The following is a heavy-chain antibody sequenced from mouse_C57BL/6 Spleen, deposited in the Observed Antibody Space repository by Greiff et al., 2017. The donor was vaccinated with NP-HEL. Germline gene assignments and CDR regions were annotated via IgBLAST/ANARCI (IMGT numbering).Heavy chain of an antibody. Sequence: QVQLQQSGAELVKPGASVKMSCKASGYTFTSYWITWVKQRPGQGLEWIGDIYPGSGSTNYNEKFKSKATLTVDTSSSTAYMQLSSLTSEDSAVYYCARSYYGSEAWFAYWGQGTLVTVSA. D-gene: IGHD1-1*01. CDR2: IYPGSGST. V-gene: IGHV1-55*01. CDR3: ARSYYGSEAWFAY. CDR1: GYTFTSYW. J-gene: IGHJ3*01.